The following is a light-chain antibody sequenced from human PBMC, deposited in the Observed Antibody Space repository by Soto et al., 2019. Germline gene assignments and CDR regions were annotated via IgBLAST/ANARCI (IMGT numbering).Light chain of an antibody. J-gene: IGKJ1*01. CDR1: QSVSSSY. Sequence: EIVLTQSPGTLSLSPGERATLSCRASQSVSSSYLAWYQQKPGQAPRLLIYGASSRATGIPDRFRGSGSGTYLTLTLSRREPEHFAVYDWHRYGSSPQTFGQGTKVEIK. V-gene: IGKV3-20*01. CDR2: GAS. CDR3: HRYGSSPQT.